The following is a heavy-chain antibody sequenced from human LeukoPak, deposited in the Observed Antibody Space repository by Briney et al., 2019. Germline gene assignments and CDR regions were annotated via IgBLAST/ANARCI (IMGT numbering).Heavy chain of an antibody. CDR1: GFTFSNYG. Sequence: PGGSLRLSCAASGFTFSNYGMHWVRHAPGKGLEWEAFIRYDGSNKYCADSVKGRFTVSTDNTKNTLYLQMNSLRAEDTAAYYCAKEKNDYSDYSYMDVWGKGTTVTVSS. V-gene: IGHV3-30*02. J-gene: IGHJ6*03. D-gene: IGHD4-11*01. CDR3: AKEKNDYSDYSYMDV. CDR2: IRYDGSNK.